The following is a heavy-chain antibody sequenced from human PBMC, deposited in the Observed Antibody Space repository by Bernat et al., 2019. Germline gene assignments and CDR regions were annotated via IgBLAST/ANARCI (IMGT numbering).Heavy chain of an antibody. CDR1: GYSFTSYW. CDR2: IDPSDSYT. CDR3: ASALDSSGWYGDYYYYGMDV. J-gene: IGHJ6*02. V-gene: IGHV5-10-1*03. Sequence: EVQLVQSGAEVKKPGESLRISCKGSGYSFTSYWISWVRQMPGKGLEWMRRIDPSDSYTNYSPSFQGHVTISADKSISTAYLQWSSLKASDTAMYYCASALDSSGWYGDYYYYGMDVWGQGTTVTVSS. D-gene: IGHD6-19*01.